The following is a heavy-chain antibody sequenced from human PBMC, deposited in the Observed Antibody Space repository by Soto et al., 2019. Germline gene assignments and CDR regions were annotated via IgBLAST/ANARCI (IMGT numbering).Heavy chain of an antibody. CDR3: ARAIQRLQRDYSYYYGMDV. Sequence: ASVKVSCKASGYTFTGYYMHWVRQAPGQGLEWMGWINPNSGGTNYAQKFQGWVTMTRDTSISTAYMELSRLRSDDTAVYYCARAIQRLQRDYSYYYGMDVWGQGTTVTVSS. J-gene: IGHJ6*02. CDR1: GYTFTGYY. V-gene: IGHV1-2*04. D-gene: IGHD4-4*01. CDR2: INPNSGGT.